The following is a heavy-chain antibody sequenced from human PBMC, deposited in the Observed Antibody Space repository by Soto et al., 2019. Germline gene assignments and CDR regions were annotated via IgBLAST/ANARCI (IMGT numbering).Heavy chain of an antibody. CDR1: GGTFSSYA. CDR2: IIPIFGTA. CDR3: AREGAYYYDSSGYYPTYNWFDP. J-gene: IGHJ5*02. Sequence: SVKVSCKASGGTFSSYAISWVRQAPGQGLEWMGGIIPIFGTANYAQKFQGRVTITAGESTSTAYMELSSLRSEDTAVYYCAREGAYYYDSSGYYPTYNWFDPWGQGTLVTV. V-gene: IGHV1-69*13. D-gene: IGHD3-22*01.